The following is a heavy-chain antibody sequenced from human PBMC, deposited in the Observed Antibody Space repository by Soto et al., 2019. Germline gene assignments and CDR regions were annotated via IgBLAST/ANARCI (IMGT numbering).Heavy chain of an antibody. D-gene: IGHD3-16*02. CDR3: ARRVPGFNYDYVWGSYRYILLDY. CDR1: GGSFSGYY. CDR2: INHSGST. J-gene: IGHJ4*02. V-gene: IGHV4-34*01. Sequence: SETLSLTCAVYGGSFSGYYWSWIRQPPGKGLEWIGEINHSGSTNYNPSLKSRVTISVDTSKNQFSLKLSSVTAADTAVYYCARRVPGFNYDYVWGSYRYILLDYWGQGTLVTVSS.